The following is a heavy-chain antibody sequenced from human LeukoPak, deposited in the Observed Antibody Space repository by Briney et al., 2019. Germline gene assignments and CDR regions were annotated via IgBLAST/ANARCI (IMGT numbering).Heavy chain of an antibody. D-gene: IGHD3-10*01. CDR3: ATGSGTYSPDY. Sequence: ASVTVSCKASGYTFTVQYLHWVRQAPGQGLEWMGWINPNIGGTNYAQKFQGRVTMTRDTSISTAYMELSWLRSDDTAVYYCATGSGTYSPDYWGEGTLVSVS. J-gene: IGHJ4*02. CDR1: GYTFTVQY. CDR2: INPNIGGT. V-gene: IGHV1-2*02.